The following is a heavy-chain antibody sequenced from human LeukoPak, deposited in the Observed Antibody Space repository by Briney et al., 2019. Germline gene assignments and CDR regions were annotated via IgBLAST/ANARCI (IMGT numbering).Heavy chain of an antibody. D-gene: IGHD3-16*02. J-gene: IGHJ6*02. CDR2: INPNSGGT. Sequence: ASVKVSYKASGYTFTGYYMLWVRQAPGQGLEWMGWINPNSGGTNYAQKFQGRVTMTRDTSITTAYMELSRLRSDDTAVYYCARDPITFGGVIVIPEILGMDVWGQGTTVTVSS. V-gene: IGHV1-2*02. CDR3: ARDPITFGGVIVIPEILGMDV. CDR1: GYTFTGYY.